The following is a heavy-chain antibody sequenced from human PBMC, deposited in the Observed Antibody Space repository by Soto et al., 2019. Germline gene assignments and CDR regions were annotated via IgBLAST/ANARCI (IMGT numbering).Heavy chain of an antibody. CDR3: TRGHCTNGVCNYYYYYMDV. CDR1: GFTFGDYA. D-gene: IGHD2-8*01. J-gene: IGHJ6*03. CDR2: IRSKAYGGTT. Sequence: LRLSCTASGFTFGDYAMSWFRQAPGKGLEWVGFIRSKAYGGTTEYAASVKGRFTISRDDSKSIAYLQMNSLKTEDTAVYYCTRGHCTNGVCNYYYYYMDVWGKGTTVTVSS. V-gene: IGHV3-49*03.